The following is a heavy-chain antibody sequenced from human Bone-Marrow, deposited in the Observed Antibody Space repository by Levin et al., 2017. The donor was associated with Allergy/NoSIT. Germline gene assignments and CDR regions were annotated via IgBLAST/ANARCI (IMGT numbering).Heavy chain of an antibody. D-gene: IGHD4-23*01. J-gene: IGHJ2*01. CDR2: IKPDGSST. V-gene: IGHV3-74*01. CDR1: EFSFNNYW. Sequence: LSLTCAASEFSFNNYWMNWVRQAPGKGLVWVSRIKPDGSSTTYADSVKGRFTTSRDNAQHTVYLQMNSLRADDTAVYYCVRDGGTVASHDWYFDLWGRGTLVTVSS. CDR3: VRDGGTVASHDWYFDL.